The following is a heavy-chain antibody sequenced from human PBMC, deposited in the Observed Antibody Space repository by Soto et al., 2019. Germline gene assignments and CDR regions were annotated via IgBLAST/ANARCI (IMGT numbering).Heavy chain of an antibody. CDR3: ARADDYVWGSYRPTGPSYFDY. Sequence: QVQLVQSGAEVKKPGSSVKVSCKASGGTFSSYAISWVRQAPGQGLEWMGGIIPIFGTANYAQKFQGRVTITADESTSTAYMELSSLRSEDTAVYYCARADDYVWGSYRPTGPSYFDYWGQGTLVIVSS. J-gene: IGHJ4*02. D-gene: IGHD3-16*02. CDR2: IIPIFGTA. CDR1: GGTFSSYA. V-gene: IGHV1-69*12.